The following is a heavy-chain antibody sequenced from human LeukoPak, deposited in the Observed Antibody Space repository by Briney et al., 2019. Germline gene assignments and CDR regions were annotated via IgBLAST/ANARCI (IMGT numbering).Heavy chain of an antibody. CDR1: GFTFSSYV. D-gene: IGHD4-17*01. CDR2: ISYDGSNE. CDR3: ASDGRGYGDYYFDY. V-gene: IGHV3-30*04. Sequence: PGRSLRLSCAASGFTFSSYVMHWVRQAPGKGLEWVAIISYDGSNEYYADSVKGRFTISRDNSKNTLYLQMNSLRAADTAVYYCASDGRGYGDYYFDYWGQGTLVTVSS. J-gene: IGHJ4*02.